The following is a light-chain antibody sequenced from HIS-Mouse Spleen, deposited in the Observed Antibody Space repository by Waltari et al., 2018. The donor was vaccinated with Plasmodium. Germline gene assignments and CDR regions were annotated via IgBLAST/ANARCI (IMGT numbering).Light chain of an antibody. CDR3: SSYAGSNNYV. CDR2: EVS. CDR1: SSDAGGYHY. V-gene: IGLV2-8*01. J-gene: IGLJ1*01. Sequence: QSALTQPPSASGSPGQSVTISCPGTSSDAGGYHYVSWYQQHPGKAPKLMIYEVSKLPSGVPDRFSGSKSGNTASLTVSGLQAEDEADYYCSSYAGSNNYVFGTGTKVTVL.